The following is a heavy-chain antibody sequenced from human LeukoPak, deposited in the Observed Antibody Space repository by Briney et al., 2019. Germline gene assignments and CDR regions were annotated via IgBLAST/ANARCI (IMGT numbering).Heavy chain of an antibody. Sequence: PSETLSLTCAVYGGSFSGYSWSWIRQPPGKGLEWIGEINHSGSTNYNPSLKSRVTISVDTSKNQFSLKLSSVTAADTAVYYCARDGSRGIAAAGNFDYWGQGTLVTVSS. D-gene: IGHD6-13*01. CDR2: INHSGST. V-gene: IGHV4-34*01. CDR1: GGSFSGYS. J-gene: IGHJ4*02. CDR3: ARDGSRGIAAAGNFDY.